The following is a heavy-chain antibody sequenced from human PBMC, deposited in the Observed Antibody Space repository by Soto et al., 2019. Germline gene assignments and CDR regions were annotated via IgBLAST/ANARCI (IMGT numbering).Heavy chain of an antibody. CDR2: IYYSGST. D-gene: IGHD6-19*01. V-gene: IGHV4-59*01. Sequence: SETLSLTCTVSGGSISSYYWSWIRQPPGKGLEWIGYIYYSGSTNYNPSLKSRVTISVDTSKNQFSLKLSSVTAADTAVYYCARDHGAVAESYYFDYWGQGTLVTVSS. CDR1: GGSISSYY. CDR3: ARDHGAVAESYYFDY. J-gene: IGHJ4*02.